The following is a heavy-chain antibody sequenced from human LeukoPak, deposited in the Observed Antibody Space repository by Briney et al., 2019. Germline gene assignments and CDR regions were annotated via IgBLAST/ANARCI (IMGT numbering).Heavy chain of an antibody. J-gene: IGHJ6*02. V-gene: IGHV4-39*01. D-gene: IGHD2-8*02. CDR3: ARRSHCTGGSCPPV. CDR2: IYYGGST. CDR1: GDSMSSSHYY. Sequence: SETLSLTCTVSGDSMSSSHYYWVWIRQSPGKGLEWIGSIYYGGSTYSDPSLKSRVTISSDTSKNQFSLKLSSVTATDTAVYYCARRSHCTGGSCPPVWGQGTTVTVSS.